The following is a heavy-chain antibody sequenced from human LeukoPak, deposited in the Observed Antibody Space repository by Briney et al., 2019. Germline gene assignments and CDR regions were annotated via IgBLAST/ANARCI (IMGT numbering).Heavy chain of an antibody. CDR2: ISGSGGST. Sequence: GGSLRLSCAASGFTFSSYAMSWVRQAPGKGLEWVSAISGSGGSTYYADSVKGRFTISRDNSKNTLYLQMNSLRAEDTAVHYCAKDRPYHYYDSSGSFDYWGQGTLVTVSS. V-gene: IGHV3-23*01. D-gene: IGHD3-22*01. CDR1: GFTFSSYA. J-gene: IGHJ4*02. CDR3: AKDRPYHYYDSSGSFDY.